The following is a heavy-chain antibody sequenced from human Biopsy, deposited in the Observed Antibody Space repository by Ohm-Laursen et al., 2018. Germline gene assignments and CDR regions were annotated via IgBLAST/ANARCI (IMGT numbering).Heavy chain of an antibody. D-gene: IGHD3-16*01. J-gene: IGHJ3*02. V-gene: IGHV4-34*01. CDR1: GGSFSGYY. CDR3: ARLTGDYIWGNWRINHDPFDI. Sequence: GTLSLTCAVSGGSFSGYYWSWIRQTPGKGLEWIGEVSHSGSTNYNPSLKSRVTTSVDTSKNQFSLNLSSVTAADTAVYYCARLTGDYIWGNWRINHDPFDIWDQGTSVTVSS. CDR2: VSHSGST.